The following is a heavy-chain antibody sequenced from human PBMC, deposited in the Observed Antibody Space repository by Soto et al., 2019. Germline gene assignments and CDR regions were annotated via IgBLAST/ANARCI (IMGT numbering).Heavy chain of an antibody. V-gene: IGHV1-69*01. J-gene: IGHJ3*02. CDR2: IIPLLRTT. CDR3: ARDVLVGWVEKTYRAFDI. CDR1: GGTFQNFG. Sequence: QVQLVQSGAELKKPGSSVTVSCQASGGTFQNFGVSWVRQAPGQGLQWMGGIIPLLRTTDYAQNFQGRISISADESTNTVFMELTILPSEDTAVYYCARDVLVGWVEKTYRAFDIWGPGTLVAVSS. D-gene: IGHD1-26*01.